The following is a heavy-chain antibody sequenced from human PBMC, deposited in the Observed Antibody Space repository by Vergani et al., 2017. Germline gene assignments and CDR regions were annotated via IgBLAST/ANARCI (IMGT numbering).Heavy chain of an antibody. V-gene: IGHV3-23*01. CDR1: GFTFSSYA. J-gene: IGHJ6*03. CDR2: ISGSGGRT. Sequence: EVQLLESGGGLVQPGGSLRLSCAASGFTFSSYAMSWVRQAPGKGLEWVSNISGSGGRTYYADSVKGRFTISRDNSKNTLYLQMNSLRAEDTAVYYCAKDRHYCDYALGYMDVWGKGTTITVSS. D-gene: IGHD4-17*01. CDR3: AKDRHYCDYALGYMDV.